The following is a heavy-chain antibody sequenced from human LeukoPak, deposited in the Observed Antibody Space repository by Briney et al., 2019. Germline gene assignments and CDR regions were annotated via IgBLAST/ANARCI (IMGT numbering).Heavy chain of an antibody. CDR1: GGSISSSSYY. Sequence: SETLSLTCTVSGGSISSSSYYWGWIRQPPGKGLEWIGSIYYSGITYSNPSLKSRVTISVDTSKNQFSLRLSPATAADTAVYYCLGYCSSTSCHVDYWGQGSLVTVSS. V-gene: IGHV4-39*01. CDR2: IYYSGIT. J-gene: IGHJ4*02. D-gene: IGHD2-2*01. CDR3: LGYCSSTSCHVDY.